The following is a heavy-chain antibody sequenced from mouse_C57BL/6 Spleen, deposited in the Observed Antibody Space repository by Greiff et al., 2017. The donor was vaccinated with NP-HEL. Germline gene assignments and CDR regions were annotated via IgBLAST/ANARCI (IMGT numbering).Heavy chain of an antibody. Sequence: VQLKESGPELVKPGASVKIPCKASGYTFTDYNMDWVKQSHGKSLEWIGDINPNNGGTIYNQKFKGKATLTVDKSSSTAYMELRSLTSEDTAVYYCASTYYYGSSYGAMDYWGQGTSVTVSS. V-gene: IGHV1-18*01. D-gene: IGHD1-1*01. CDR1: GYTFTDYN. J-gene: IGHJ4*01. CDR2: INPNNGGT. CDR3: ASTYYYGSSYGAMDY.